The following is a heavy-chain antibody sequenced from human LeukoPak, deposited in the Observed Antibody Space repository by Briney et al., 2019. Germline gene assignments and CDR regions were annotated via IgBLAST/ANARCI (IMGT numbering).Heavy chain of an antibody. CDR2: ISAYNGNT. V-gene: IGHV1-18*01. J-gene: IGHJ4*02. CDR3: ARGQYSSSFLYFDY. Sequence: GASVKVSCKAPGYTFTSYGISWVRQAPGQGLEWMGWISAYNGNTNYAQKLQGRVTMTTDTSTSTAYMELRSLRSDDTAVYYCARGQYSSSFLYFDYWGQGTLVTVSS. CDR1: GYTFTSYG. D-gene: IGHD6-6*01.